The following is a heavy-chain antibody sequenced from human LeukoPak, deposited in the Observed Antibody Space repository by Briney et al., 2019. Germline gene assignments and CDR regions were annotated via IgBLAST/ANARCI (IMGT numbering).Heavy chain of an antibody. Sequence: TGGSLRLSCAASGFTFSTYAMCWVRQAPGKGLEWVSYISSSGSTIYYADSVKGRFTISRDNAKNSLYLQMNSLRAEDTAVYYCARNLVYYGSGSYYNWFDPWGQGTLVTVSS. D-gene: IGHD3-10*01. CDR2: ISSSGSTI. V-gene: IGHV3-48*03. CDR1: GFTFSTYA. CDR3: ARNLVYYGSGSYYNWFDP. J-gene: IGHJ5*02.